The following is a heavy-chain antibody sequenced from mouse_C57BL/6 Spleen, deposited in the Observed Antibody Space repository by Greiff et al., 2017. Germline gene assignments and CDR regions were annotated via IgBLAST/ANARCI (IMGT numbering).Heavy chain of an antibody. V-gene: IGHV1-15*01. J-gene: IGHJ3*01. CDR1: GYTFTDYE. D-gene: IGHD2-4*01. Sequence: QVQLQQSGAELVRPGASVTLSCKASGYTFTDYEMHWVKQTPVHGLEWIGAIDPETGGTAYNQKFKGKAILTADKSSSTAYMELRSLTSEDSAVYYCTRWNDYDLAWFAYWGQGTLVTVSA. CDR2: IDPETGGT. CDR3: TRWNDYDLAWFAY.